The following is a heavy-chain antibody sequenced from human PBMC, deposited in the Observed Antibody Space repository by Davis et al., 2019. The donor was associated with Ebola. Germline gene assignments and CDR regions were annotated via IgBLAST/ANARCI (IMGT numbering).Heavy chain of an antibody. V-gene: IGHV3-23*01. CDR2: ISGSGGST. J-gene: IGHJ6*02. CDR1: GFTFSSYA. Sequence: PGGSLRLSCAASGFTFSSYAMSWVRQAPGKGLEWVSAISGSGGSTYYADSVKGRFTISRDNSKNTLYLQMNSLRADDTAVYYCARGTGPYYYYGMDVWGQGTTVTVSS. CDR3: ARGTGPYYYYGMDV. D-gene: IGHD1-1*01.